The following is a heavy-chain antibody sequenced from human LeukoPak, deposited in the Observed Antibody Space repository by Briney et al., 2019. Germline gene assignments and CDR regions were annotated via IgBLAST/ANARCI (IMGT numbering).Heavy chain of an antibody. Sequence: SETLSLTCTVSGGSISIGSYYWSWIRQPAGKGLEWIGRIYTSGSTNYNPSLKSRVTISVDTSKNQFSLKLSSVTAADTAVYYCARDRGSAARPSYYYYYYMDVWGKGTTVTISS. V-gene: IGHV4-61*02. CDR3: ARDRGSAARPSYYYYYYMDV. CDR1: GGSISIGSYY. J-gene: IGHJ6*03. D-gene: IGHD6-6*01. CDR2: IYTSGST.